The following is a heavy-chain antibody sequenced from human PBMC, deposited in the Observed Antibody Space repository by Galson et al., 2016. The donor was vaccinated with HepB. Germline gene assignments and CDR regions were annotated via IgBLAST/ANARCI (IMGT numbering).Heavy chain of an antibody. CDR3: AKNRVVGAPPSWFDS. CDR2: IYPADSDA. V-gene: IGHV5-51*01. D-gene: IGHD1-26*01. CDR1: GYTFDNHW. Sequence: QSGAEVKKPGESLRISCKASGYTFDNHWIGWVRQRPGKGLEWMGVIYPADSDARYSPSFQGRVTISADKSFNTAYLQWSSLKASDPAMYYCAKNRVVGAPPSWFDSWGQGTLVTVSS. J-gene: IGHJ5*01.